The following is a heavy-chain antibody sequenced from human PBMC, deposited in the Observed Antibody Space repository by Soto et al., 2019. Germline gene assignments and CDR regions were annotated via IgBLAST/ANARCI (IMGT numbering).Heavy chain of an antibody. J-gene: IGHJ5*02. CDR1: GFTFSSCA. D-gene: IGHD3-10*01. Sequence: PGGSLRLSCAASGFTFSSCAMGWVRQAPGKGLEWVSDIIGSGGSTYYADSVKGRFTISRDNSKNTLYLQMNSLRAEDTAVYYCAKDPGFTNGGYNWFDPWGQGTLVTVSS. CDR2: IIGSGGST. CDR3: AKDPGFTNGGYNWFDP. V-gene: IGHV3-23*01.